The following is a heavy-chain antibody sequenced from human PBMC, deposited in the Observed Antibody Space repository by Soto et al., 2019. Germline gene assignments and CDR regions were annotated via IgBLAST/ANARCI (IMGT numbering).Heavy chain of an antibody. J-gene: IGHJ2*01. D-gene: IGHD6-19*01. V-gene: IGHV4-61*01. CDR1: GGSVSSGSYY. Sequence: QVQLQESGPGLVKPSETLSLTCTVSGGSVSSGSYYWSWIRQPPGKGLEWIGYIYYSGSTNYNPSLKSLVTISVDTSKNQFSLKLSSVTAADTAVYYCARDPSIAVAGTDWYFDLWGRGTLVTVSS. CDR2: IYYSGST. CDR3: ARDPSIAVAGTDWYFDL.